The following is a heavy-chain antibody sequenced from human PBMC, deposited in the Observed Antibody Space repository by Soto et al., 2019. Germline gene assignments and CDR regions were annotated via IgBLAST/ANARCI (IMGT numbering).Heavy chain of an antibody. V-gene: IGHV3-33*01. CDR1: GLTFSASG. CDR2: IWYDGSEK. Sequence: GGSLRLSCAVSGLTFSASGMHWVRQAPGKGLEWVAVIWYDGSEKHYADSVKGRFTISRDTPKNMLYLQMNSLRAEDTAVYYCARDDYDFWSGHYTPSDYWGQGTLVTVSS. CDR3: ARDDYDFWSGHYTPSDY. J-gene: IGHJ4*01. D-gene: IGHD3-3*01.